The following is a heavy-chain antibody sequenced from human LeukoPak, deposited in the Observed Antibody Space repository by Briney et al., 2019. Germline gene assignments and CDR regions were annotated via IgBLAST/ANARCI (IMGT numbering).Heavy chain of an antibody. J-gene: IGHJ4*02. V-gene: IGHV3-33*01. CDR2: IWPDGNRK. CDR3: VRGSLYDILTGYHENYFDL. CDR1: GYPFSHHG. D-gene: IGHD3-9*01. Sequence: PGGSLRLSCLTSGYPFSHHGIHWVRQAPGRGLEWVALIWPDGNRKQYADSVKGRFIVSKDNSENTLSLQMDSLRAEDTAVYYCVRGSLYDILTGYHENYFDLWGQGTVVTVSS.